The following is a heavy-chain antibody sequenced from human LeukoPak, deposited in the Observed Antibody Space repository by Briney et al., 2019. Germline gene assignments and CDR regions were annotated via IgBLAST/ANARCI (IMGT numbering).Heavy chain of an antibody. Sequence: SETLSLTCTVSGGSISSSSYYWGWIRQPPGKGLEWIGSIFYSGSTYYNPSLKSRVSISVDTSKNQFSLKLSSVTAADTAVYYCARHGWGYSYGIGRDFDYWGQGTLVTVSS. CDR1: GGSISSSSYY. V-gene: IGHV4-39*01. D-gene: IGHD5-18*01. J-gene: IGHJ4*02. CDR3: ARHGWGYSYGIGRDFDY. CDR2: IFYSGST.